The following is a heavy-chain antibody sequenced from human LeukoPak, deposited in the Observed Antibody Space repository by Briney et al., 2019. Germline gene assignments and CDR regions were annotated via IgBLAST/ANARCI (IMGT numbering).Heavy chain of an antibody. Sequence: GGSLRLSCAASGFTFNSYAMNWVRQAPGKGLDWVSAVSASGGRTYYADSVKGRFTISRDNSKNTLYLQMNSLRAEDTAVYYCAKVAVVVTAYNWFDPWGQGTLVTVSS. CDR3: AKVAVVVTAYNWFDP. V-gene: IGHV3-23*01. CDR1: GFTFNSYA. D-gene: IGHD2-21*02. J-gene: IGHJ5*02. CDR2: VSASGGRT.